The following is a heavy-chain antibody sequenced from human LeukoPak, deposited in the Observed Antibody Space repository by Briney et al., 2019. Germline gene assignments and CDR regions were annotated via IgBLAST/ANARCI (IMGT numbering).Heavy chain of an antibody. CDR3: ARGAPVDGYNFFDY. V-gene: IGHV1-18*01. CDR1: GYTFTSYG. Sequence: ASVKVSCKASGYTFTSYGISWVRQAPGQGREWMGWIGAYNGNTNYAQKLQGRVTMTTDTSTSTAYMELRSLRSDDTAVYYCARGAPVDGYNFFDYWGQGTLVTVSS. J-gene: IGHJ4*02. D-gene: IGHD5-24*01. CDR2: IGAYNGNT.